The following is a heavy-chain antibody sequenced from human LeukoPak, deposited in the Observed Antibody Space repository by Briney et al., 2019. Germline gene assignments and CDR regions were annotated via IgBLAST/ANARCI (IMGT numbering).Heavy chain of an antibody. J-gene: IGHJ4*02. D-gene: IGHD3-10*01. Sequence: SETLSPTCTVSGTSITRTYWSWIRQPPGRGLESVGYVYDTGDTNYNPSLKSRVTISVDTSKNQFSLKLSSVTAADTAVYYCARGEGGVGTVLWFGETNWGQGTLVTVSS. CDR2: VYDTGDT. CDR3: ARGEGGVGTVLWFGETN. CDR1: GTSITRTY. V-gene: IGHV4-59*08.